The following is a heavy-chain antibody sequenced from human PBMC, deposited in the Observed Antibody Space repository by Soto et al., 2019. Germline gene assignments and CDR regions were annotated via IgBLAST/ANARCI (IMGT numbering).Heavy chain of an antibody. J-gene: IGHJ4*02. CDR2: IIPIFGTA. CDR1: GGTFSSYA. Sequence: QVQLVQSGAEVKKPGSSVKVSCKASGGTFSSYAISWVRQAPGQGLEWMGGIIPIFGTANYAQKFQGRVTITADESTSTAYMGLSSLRSEDTAVYSCARSRYSYGYFDYWGQGTLVTVSS. V-gene: IGHV1-69*12. CDR3: ARSRYSYGYFDY. D-gene: IGHD5-18*01.